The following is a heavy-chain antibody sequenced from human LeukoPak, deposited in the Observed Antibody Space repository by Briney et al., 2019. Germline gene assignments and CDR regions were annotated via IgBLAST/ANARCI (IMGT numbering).Heavy chain of an antibody. CDR3: ARDSSGYLHDAFDI. CDR2: ISYDGSNK. CDR1: GFTFSSYA. V-gene: IGHV3-30-3*01. J-gene: IGHJ3*02. D-gene: IGHD6-19*01. Sequence: PGRSQRLSCAASGFTFSSYAMHWVRQAPGKGLEWVAVISYDGSNKYYVDSVKGRFTISRDNSKNTLYLQMNSLRAEDTAVYYCARDSSGYLHDAFDIWGQGTMVTVSS.